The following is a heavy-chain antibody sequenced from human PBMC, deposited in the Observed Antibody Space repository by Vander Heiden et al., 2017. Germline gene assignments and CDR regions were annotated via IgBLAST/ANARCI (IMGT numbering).Heavy chain of an antibody. J-gene: IGHJ4*02. CDR1: GGPIRSTCYY. Sequence: LQLQESAPGLANTSETPSPNCTVSGGPIRSTCYYWGWIRRPPVKGLEWIGRIYYSGSTYYNPSLKSRVTIAVDTSKNQCSLKLSSVAAAETAVYYCARHPYYFWSGYGDYWGQGSLVTVSS. D-gene: IGHD3-3*01. CDR2: IYYSGST. CDR3: ARHPYYFWSGYGDY. V-gene: IGHV4-39*01.